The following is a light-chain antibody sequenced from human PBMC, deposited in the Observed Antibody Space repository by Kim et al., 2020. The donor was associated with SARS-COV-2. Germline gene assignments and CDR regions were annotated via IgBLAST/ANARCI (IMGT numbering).Light chain of an antibody. V-gene: IGLV2-11*03. Sequence: PGQSVTIPCTGTSSNVGGYNYVSCYQQHPGKVPKLMIHEVYKRPSGVPDRFSGSKSGNTAYLTLSGLRAEDEADYYCCSYAGTYTAFGGGTKVTVL. J-gene: IGLJ2*01. CDR1: SSNVGGYNY. CDR2: EVY. CDR3: CSYAGTYTA.